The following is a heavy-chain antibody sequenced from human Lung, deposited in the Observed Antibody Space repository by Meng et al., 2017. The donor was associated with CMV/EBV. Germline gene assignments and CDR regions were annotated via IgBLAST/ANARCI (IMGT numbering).Heavy chain of an antibody. CDR3: AREFSSGYLYFDF. D-gene: IGHD3-9*01. CDR2: ITSSDTYK. Sequence: GGSXRLXCAASGFTFSSYHMSWVRQAPGKGLEWVSSITSSDTYKYYPDSLKGRFTISRDNARKLLYLQINNLRAEDTAVYYCAREFSSGYLYFDFWGQGTXVTVDS. J-gene: IGHJ4*02. CDR1: GFTFSSYH. V-gene: IGHV3-21*01.